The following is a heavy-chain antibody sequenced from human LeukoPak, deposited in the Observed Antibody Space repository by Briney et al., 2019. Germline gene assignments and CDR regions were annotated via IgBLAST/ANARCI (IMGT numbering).Heavy chain of an antibody. CDR1: SGSISSYY. V-gene: IGHV4-59*01. CDR2: IYYSGST. Sequence: SETLSLTCTVSSGSISSYYWSWIRQPPGKGLEWIGYIYYSGSTNYNPSLKSRVTISVDTSKNQFSLKLSSVTAADTAVYYCARDGSGSSGWYNFDYWGQGTLVTVSS. CDR3: ARDGSGSSGWYNFDY. J-gene: IGHJ4*02. D-gene: IGHD6-19*01.